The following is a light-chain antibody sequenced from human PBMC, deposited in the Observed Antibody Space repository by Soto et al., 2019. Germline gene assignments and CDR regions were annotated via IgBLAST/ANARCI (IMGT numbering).Light chain of an antibody. Sequence: DIQMTQSPSSVSASIGDTVTITCRASQDISTLLAWYQQKPGKAPKLLIYGASTLESGVPSRFSGRGSGTDFTLTISRLQPEDFATYFCQQADSFPITLGGGTKLDIK. CDR3: QQADSFPIT. CDR1: QDISTL. CDR2: GAS. V-gene: IGKV1D-12*01. J-gene: IGKJ4*01.